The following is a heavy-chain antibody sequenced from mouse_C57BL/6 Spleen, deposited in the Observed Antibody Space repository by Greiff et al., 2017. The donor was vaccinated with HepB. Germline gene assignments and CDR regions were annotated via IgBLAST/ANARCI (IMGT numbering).Heavy chain of an antibody. D-gene: IGHD1-1*01. V-gene: IGHV2-2*01. CDR2: IWSGGST. J-gene: IGHJ1*03. CDR3: ARGGTTVASYWYFDV. CDR1: GFSLTSYG. Sequence: VQLQQSGPGLVQPSQSLSITCTVSGFSLTSYGVHWVRQSPGKGLEWLGVIWSGGSTDYNAAFISRLSISKDNSKSQVFFKMNSLQADDTAIYYCARGGTTVASYWYFDVWGTGTTVTVSS.